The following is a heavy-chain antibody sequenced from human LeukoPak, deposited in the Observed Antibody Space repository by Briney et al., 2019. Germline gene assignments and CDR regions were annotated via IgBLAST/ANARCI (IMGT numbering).Heavy chain of an antibody. J-gene: IGHJ6*02. Sequence: PSGTLSLTCAVSGGSISSSNFWWSWVRQSPGKGLEWIGEISDGGNTNYNPSLKSRVSISAGKSKNQFSLDLKSVSAADRAVYYCARGRGVTRDYYYGMDVWGQGTTVTVSS. D-gene: IGHD3-10*01. CDR1: GGSISSSNFW. CDR2: ISDGGNT. CDR3: ARGRGVTRDYYYGMDV. V-gene: IGHV4-4*02.